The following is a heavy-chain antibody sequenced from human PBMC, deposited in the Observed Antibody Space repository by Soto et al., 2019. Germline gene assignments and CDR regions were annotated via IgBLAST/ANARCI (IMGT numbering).Heavy chain of an antibody. Sequence: ASVKVSCKASGYTFTSYAMHWVRQAPGQRLEWMGWINAGNGNTKYSQKFQGRVTITRDTSASTAYMELSSLRSEDTAVYYCARLGYCSSTSCYYYYGMDVWGRGTTVTVSS. CDR3: ARLGYCSSTSCYYYYGMDV. CDR2: INAGNGNT. CDR1: GYTFTSYA. J-gene: IGHJ6*02. V-gene: IGHV1-3*01. D-gene: IGHD2-2*01.